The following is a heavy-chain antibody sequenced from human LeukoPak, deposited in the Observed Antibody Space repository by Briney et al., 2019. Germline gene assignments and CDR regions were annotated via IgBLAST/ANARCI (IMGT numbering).Heavy chain of an antibody. J-gene: IGHJ6*02. V-gene: IGHV3-7*03. CDR3: TGDVNGMDV. CDR2: IKTDGSEK. Sequence: GGSLRLSCAASEFSLSSYWMAWVRQAPGRGLEWVANIKTDGSEKFSADSVKGRFTISRDNAKNSLFLQLNSLRAEDTAVYYCTGDVNGMDVWGRGTTVTVSS. CDR1: EFSLSSYW.